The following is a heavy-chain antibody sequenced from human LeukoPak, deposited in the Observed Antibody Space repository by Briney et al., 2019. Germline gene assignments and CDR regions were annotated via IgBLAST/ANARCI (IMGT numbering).Heavy chain of an antibody. CDR1: GFTFTSSA. Sequence: GASVKVSCKASGFTFTSSAMQRVRQARGQRLEWIGWIVVGSGNTNYAQKFQERVTITRDMSTSTAYMELSSLRSEDTAVYYCAADPYYYGSGSYYPNPPAYWGQGTLVTVSS. J-gene: IGHJ4*02. D-gene: IGHD3-10*01. V-gene: IGHV1-58*02. CDR2: IVVGSGNT. CDR3: AADPYYYGSGSYYPNPPAY.